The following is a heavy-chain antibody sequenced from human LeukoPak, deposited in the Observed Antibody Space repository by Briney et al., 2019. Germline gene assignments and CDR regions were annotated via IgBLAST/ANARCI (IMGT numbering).Heavy chain of an antibody. Sequence: PSETLSLTCTVSSDSISSSSYYWGYIRQPPGEGLEWIGSIYYSGSTFYNPSLKSRVTISVDTSKNQFSLKLSSVTAADTAVYHCAREAMYSYGNNFDYWGQGTLVTVSS. D-gene: IGHD5-18*01. CDR3: AREAMYSYGNNFDY. J-gene: IGHJ4*02. CDR2: IYYSGST. V-gene: IGHV4-39*07. CDR1: SDSISSSSYY.